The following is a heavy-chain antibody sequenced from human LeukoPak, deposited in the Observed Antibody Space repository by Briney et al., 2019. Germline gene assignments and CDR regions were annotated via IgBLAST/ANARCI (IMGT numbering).Heavy chain of an antibody. CDR1: GGSISSYY. CDR3: ARDGYGDYYYYGMDV. CDR2: IYYSGST. J-gene: IGHJ6*02. Sequence: PSETLSLTCTVSGGSISSYYWSWIRQPPGKGLEWIGYIYYSGSTNYNPSLKSRVTISVDTSKNQFSLKLSSVTAADTAVYYCARDGYGDYYYYGMDVWGQGTTVTVSS. V-gene: IGHV4-59*01. D-gene: IGHD4-17*01.